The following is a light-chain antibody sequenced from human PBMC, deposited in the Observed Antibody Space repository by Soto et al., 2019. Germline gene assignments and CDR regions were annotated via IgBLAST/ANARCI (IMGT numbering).Light chain of an antibody. CDR2: GAS. Sequence: EIALTQSPGTLSLSPGERATLSCRASQSVSSYLAWYQQKPGQAPRLLIYGASNRATGSPARFSGSGSGTDFTLTISSLEPEDFAVYYCQQRSNWPLTFGGGTKVDIK. J-gene: IGKJ4*01. CDR1: QSVSSY. CDR3: QQRSNWPLT. V-gene: IGKV3-11*01.